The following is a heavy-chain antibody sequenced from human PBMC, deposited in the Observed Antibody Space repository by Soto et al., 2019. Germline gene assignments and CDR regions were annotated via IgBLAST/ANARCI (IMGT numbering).Heavy chain of an antibody. D-gene: IGHD5-12*01. J-gene: IGHJ5*02. V-gene: IGHV1-69*15. CDR3: AKGGGQDGYFGNWFDP. CDR1: GGTFSNYA. CDR2: IIPIFGSA. Sequence: QVQLVQSGAEVKKPGSSVKVSCKASGGTFSNYAITWVRQAPGQGLEWLGRIIPIFGSANYAQKFQGRVTVTADESTTTAYMELSSRRSDDTAVHYCAKGGGQDGYFGNWFDPLGQGTPVTVAS.